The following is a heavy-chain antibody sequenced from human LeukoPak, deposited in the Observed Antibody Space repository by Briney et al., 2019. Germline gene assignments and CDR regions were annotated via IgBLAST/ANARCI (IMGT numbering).Heavy chain of an antibody. CDR2: IYISGST. Sequence: SETLSLTCSVSGGSISPYYWSWIRQPAGKGLEWIGRIYISGSTNYNSSLKSRVTMSVDTSKNQFSLKLSSVTAADTAVYYCVRDVGQLAGLTLGQGTLVTVSS. J-gene: IGHJ5*02. V-gene: IGHV4-4*07. CDR1: GGSISPYY. CDR3: VRDVGQLAGLT. D-gene: IGHD6-6*01.